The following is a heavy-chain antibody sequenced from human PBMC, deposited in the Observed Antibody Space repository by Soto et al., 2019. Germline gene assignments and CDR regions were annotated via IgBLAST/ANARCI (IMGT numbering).Heavy chain of an antibody. CDR3: AKDRDGGSYFDLPDSFDV. J-gene: IGHJ3*01. Sequence: EMLLVESGGDLVQPDRSLKLSCAASGFTFDDYPMHWVRQRPGKALEWVSTISWNSDKIAYADSVKGRFTVSRDNAKNSLYLQMNSLRVDDTALYYCAKDRDGGSYFDLPDSFDVWGQGTGVTVSS. CDR1: GFTFDDYP. D-gene: IGHD1-26*01. V-gene: IGHV3-9*01. CDR2: ISWNSDKI.